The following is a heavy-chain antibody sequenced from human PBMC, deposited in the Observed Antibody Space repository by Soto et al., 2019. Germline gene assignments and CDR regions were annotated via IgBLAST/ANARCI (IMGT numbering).Heavy chain of an antibody. D-gene: IGHD6-13*01. CDR2: IWFDGSDK. Sequence: QVQLVESGGGVVQPGRSLRLSCAASGFTFSNYGMHWVRQAPGKGLEWVALIWFDGSDKYYADSVKGRFTISRDNSKNTLYLQMNSLRAEDTAVYYCGHSSWYDSRVDYWGQGTLVTVSS. CDR3: GHSSWYDSRVDY. J-gene: IGHJ4*02. CDR1: GFTFSNYG. V-gene: IGHV3-33*01.